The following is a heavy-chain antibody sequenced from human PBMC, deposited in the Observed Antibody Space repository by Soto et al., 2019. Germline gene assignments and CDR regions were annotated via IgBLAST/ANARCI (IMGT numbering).Heavy chain of an antibody. D-gene: IGHD6-13*01. Sequence: ASVKVSCKVSGYTLTELSMDWVRQAPGKGLEWMGGFDPEDGETIYAQKFQGRVTMTEDTSTDTAYMELSSLRSEDTAVYYCATIRPWAAAGNMGGDYYYGMDVWGQGTTVTVSS. CDR3: ATIRPWAAAGNMGGDYYYGMDV. J-gene: IGHJ6*02. V-gene: IGHV1-24*01. CDR1: GYTLTELS. CDR2: FDPEDGET.